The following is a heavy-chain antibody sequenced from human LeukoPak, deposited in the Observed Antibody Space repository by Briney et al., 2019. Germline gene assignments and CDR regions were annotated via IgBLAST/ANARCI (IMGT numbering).Heavy chain of an antibody. CDR3: ARDGSGGSTQYNWFDP. V-gene: IGHV3-7*01. D-gene: IGHD1-26*01. Sequence: PGGSLKLSCAASGFAFSRYWMAWVRQAPGKGLEWVANIKQDGSEKYYVDSVKGRFIISRDNAKNSLHLQMNSLRVEDMAVYYCARDGSGGSTQYNWFDPWGQGTLVTVSS. CDR2: IKQDGSEK. CDR1: GFAFSRYW. J-gene: IGHJ5*02.